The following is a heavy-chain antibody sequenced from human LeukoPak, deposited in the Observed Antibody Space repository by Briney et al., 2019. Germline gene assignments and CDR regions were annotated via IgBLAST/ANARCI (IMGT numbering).Heavy chain of an antibody. CDR1: GGTFSSYS. CDR3: ARDSDCDGLTFDY. Sequence: SCKASGGTFSSYSMNWVRQAPGKGLQWVANVRPDGREQRYVDSVKGRFTISRDNAKNLVYLQMNSLRTDDTGVYYCARDSDCDGLTFDYRGRETLVTVSS. CDR2: VRPDGREQ. V-gene: IGHV3-7*01. D-gene: IGHD2-21*02. J-gene: IGHJ4*02.